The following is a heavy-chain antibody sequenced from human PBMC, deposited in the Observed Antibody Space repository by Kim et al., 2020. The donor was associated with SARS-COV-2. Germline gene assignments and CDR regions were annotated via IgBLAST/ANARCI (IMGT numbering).Heavy chain of an antibody. J-gene: IGHJ6*02. V-gene: IGHV3-33*06. Sequence: YADSVKGRFNISRDNSKNTLYLQMNSLRAEDTAVYYCAKDYYYYYGMDVWGQGTTVTVSS. CDR3: AKDYYYYYGMDV.